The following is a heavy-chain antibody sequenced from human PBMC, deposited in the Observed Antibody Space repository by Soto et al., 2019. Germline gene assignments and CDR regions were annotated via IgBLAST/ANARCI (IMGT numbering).Heavy chain of an antibody. CDR2: ISYDGSNK. Sequence: GGSLRLSCAASGFTFSSYGMHWVRQAPGKGLEWVAVISYDGSNKYYADSVKGRFTISRDNSKNTLYLQMNSLRAEDTAVYYCVPVGGELAYFQHWGQGTLVTVSS. D-gene: IGHD1-26*01. CDR1: GFTFSSYG. V-gene: IGHV3-30*03. CDR3: VPVGGELAYFQH. J-gene: IGHJ1*01.